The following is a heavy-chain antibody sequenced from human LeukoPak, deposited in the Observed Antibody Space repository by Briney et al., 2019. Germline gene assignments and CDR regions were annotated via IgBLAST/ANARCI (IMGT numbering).Heavy chain of an antibody. CDR1: GYTFTSYG. J-gene: IGHJ4*02. CDR2: ISAYNGNT. D-gene: IGHD2-2*01. CDR3: AREVRFCSSTSCSGDY. Sequence: ASVKVSCKASGYTFTSYGISWVRQAPGQGLEWMGWISAYNGNTNYAQKLQGRVTMTTDTSTSTAYMELRSLRSDDTAVYYCAREVRFCSSTSCSGDYWGQGTLVTVSS. V-gene: IGHV1-18*01.